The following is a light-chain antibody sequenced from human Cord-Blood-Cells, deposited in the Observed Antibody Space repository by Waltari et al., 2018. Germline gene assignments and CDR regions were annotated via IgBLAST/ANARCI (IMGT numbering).Light chain of an antibody. V-gene: IGLV2-23*01. CDR3: CSYAGSSTYV. J-gene: IGLJ1*01. CDR1: SSDVGRYNL. CDR2: EGS. Sequence: SALTQPASASGSPGQSITISCTGTSSDVGRYNLVSWYQQHPGKAPNLMFYEGSKRPSGVSNRFAGSKSGNSASLTITGLQAENESDYYCCSYAGSSTYVFGTGTKVTVL.